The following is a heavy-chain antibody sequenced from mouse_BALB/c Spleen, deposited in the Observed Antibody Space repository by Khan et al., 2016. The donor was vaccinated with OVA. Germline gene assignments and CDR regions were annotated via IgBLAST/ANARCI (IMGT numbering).Heavy chain of an antibody. V-gene: IGHV1-54*01. D-gene: IGHD3-2*02. CDR2: INPGSGGA. CDR1: GYAFTDYL. J-gene: IGHJ3*01. Sequence: QVQLQQSGAELVRPGTSVKVSCKASGYAFTDYLIEWLKQRPGQGLEWIGVINPGSGGANYNEKFKDKATLTVDKSSNTAYMQLTSLTSDDSAVYFCSRSGYGFGAYWGPGTLVTVSA. CDR3: SRSGYGFGAY.